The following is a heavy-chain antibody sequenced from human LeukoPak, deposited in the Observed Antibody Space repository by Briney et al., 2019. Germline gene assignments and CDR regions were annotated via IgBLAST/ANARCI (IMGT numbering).Heavy chain of an antibody. CDR1: GGSISSSSYY. J-gene: IGHJ2*01. CDR2: IYYSGST. CDR3: ATTMIVVWYFDL. D-gene: IGHD3-22*01. V-gene: IGHV4-39*07. Sequence: SETLSLTCTVSGGSISSSSYYWGWIRQPPGKGLEWIGSIYYSGSTYYNPSLKSRVTISVDTSKNQFSLKLSSVTAADTAVYYCATTMIVVWYFDLWGRGTLVTVSS.